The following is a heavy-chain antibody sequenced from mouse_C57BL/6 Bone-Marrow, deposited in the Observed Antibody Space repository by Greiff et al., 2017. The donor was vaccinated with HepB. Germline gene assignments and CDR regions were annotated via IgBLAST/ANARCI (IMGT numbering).Heavy chain of an antibody. V-gene: IGHV5-9-1*02. D-gene: IGHD4-1*01. CDR1: GFTFSSYA. CDR3: TRDPWGYYFDY. Sequence: VQLKESGEGLVKPGGSLKLSCAASGFTFSSYAMSWVRQTPEKRLEWVAYISSGGDYIYYADTVKGRFTISRDNARNTLYLQMSSLKSEDTAMYYCTRDPWGYYFDYWGQGTTLTVSS. CDR2: ISSGGDYI. J-gene: IGHJ2*01.